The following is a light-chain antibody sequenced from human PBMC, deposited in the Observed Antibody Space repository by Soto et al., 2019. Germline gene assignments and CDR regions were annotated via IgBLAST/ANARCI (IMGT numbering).Light chain of an antibody. V-gene: IGLV2-14*01. CDR3: SSYTSSSHVV. Sequence: QSALTQPASVSGSPGQSITISCTGTSSDVGDYNYVSWYQQYPGKAPKLMIYNVSNRPSGVSNRFSGSKSGNTASLTISGLQAEDEADYYCSSYTSSSHVVFGGGTKLTVL. CDR1: SSDVGDYNY. CDR2: NVS. J-gene: IGLJ2*01.